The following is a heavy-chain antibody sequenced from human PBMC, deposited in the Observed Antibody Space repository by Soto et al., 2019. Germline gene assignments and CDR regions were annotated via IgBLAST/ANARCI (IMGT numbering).Heavy chain of an antibody. D-gene: IGHD2-21*02. Sequence: QVQLVESGGGVVQPGRSLRLSCAASGFTFSAYGIHWVRQAPGKGLERVAAISFDSRDKLYVDSMNGRLTISRENSRNTVYLQMDSLRAEDTAVYNCARVCGGDCGNAFDVWGQGTVVAVS. J-gene: IGHJ3*01. V-gene: IGHV3-33*05. CDR1: GFTFSAYG. CDR2: ISFDSRDK. CDR3: ARVCGGDCGNAFDV.